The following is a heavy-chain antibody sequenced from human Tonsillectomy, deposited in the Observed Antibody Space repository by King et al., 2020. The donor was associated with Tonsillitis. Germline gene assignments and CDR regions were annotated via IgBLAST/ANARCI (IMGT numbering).Heavy chain of an antibody. Sequence: VQLVESGGGLVQPGGSLRLSCGASGFTFSNSWMGWVRQAPGKGLEWVANIKKDGTSKYYLDSVEGRFTISRDNAENSLYLQMNSLRDEDTAVYYCAKHGYWAFDFWGQGNLVTVSS. CDR3: AKHGYWAFDF. D-gene: IGHD4-17*01. CDR2: IKKDGTSK. CDR1: GFTFSNSW. J-gene: IGHJ4*02. V-gene: IGHV3-7*01.